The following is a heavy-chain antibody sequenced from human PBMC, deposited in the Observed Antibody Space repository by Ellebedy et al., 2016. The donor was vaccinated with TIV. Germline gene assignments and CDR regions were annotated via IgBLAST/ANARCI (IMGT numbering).Heavy chain of an antibody. Sequence: AASVKVSCKASGCTFTTYDLNWVRQAPGHRLQRMGGIVPICGTPAYAQRFQGRVTIAADETAITAYIELSSLRSEDTAVYYCARGGHRYGYYFLERWGQGTLVTVSS. CDR1: GCTFTTYD. CDR3: ARGGHRYGYYFLER. CDR2: IVPICGTP. V-gene: IGHV1-69*13. D-gene: IGHD5-18*01. J-gene: IGHJ4*02.